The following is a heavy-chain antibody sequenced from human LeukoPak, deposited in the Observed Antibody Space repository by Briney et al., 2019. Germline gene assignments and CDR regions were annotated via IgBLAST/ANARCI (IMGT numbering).Heavy chain of an antibody. J-gene: IGHJ4*02. V-gene: IGHV3-23*01. CDR2: ISGSGGST. Sequence: GGSLRLSCAASGFTFSSYAMSWVRQAPGKGLEWVSGISGSGGSTYYADSVRGRFTISRDNSKNTFDVQMNSLRAEDTAIYYCARTGVGGGYRFDYWGQGTLVTVSS. CDR3: ARTGVGGGYRFDY. D-gene: IGHD1-26*01. CDR1: GFTFSSYA.